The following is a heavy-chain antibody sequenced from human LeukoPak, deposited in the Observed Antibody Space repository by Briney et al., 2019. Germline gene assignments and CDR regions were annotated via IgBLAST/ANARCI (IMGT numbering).Heavy chain of an antibody. J-gene: IGHJ6*03. Sequence: PGRSLRLSCAASGFTFDEYAMHWVRQPPGKGLEWVSGISWNSYDIGYADSVKGRLTISRDNAKNSLYLQMNSLRAEDMALYYCAKGVGTSYHYHMDVWGKGTTVIVSS. CDR1: GFTFDEYA. D-gene: IGHD1-26*01. CDR3: AKGVGTSYHYHMDV. V-gene: IGHV3-9*03. CDR2: ISWNSYDI.